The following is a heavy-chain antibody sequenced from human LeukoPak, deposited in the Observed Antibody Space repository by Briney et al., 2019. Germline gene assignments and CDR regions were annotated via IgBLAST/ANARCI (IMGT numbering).Heavy chain of an antibody. V-gene: IGHV3-13*01. CDR1: GFIFSSYD. Sequence: GGSLRLSCAASGFIFSSYDMHWVRQATGKGLEWVSAIHSPGDTHYAGSVKGRVTISRDNAENSVYLQLNSLRAEDTAVYYCARTGVVHDAFDIWGQGTMVTVSS. D-gene: IGHD3-3*01. CDR3: ARTGVVHDAFDI. CDR2: IHSPGDT. J-gene: IGHJ3*02.